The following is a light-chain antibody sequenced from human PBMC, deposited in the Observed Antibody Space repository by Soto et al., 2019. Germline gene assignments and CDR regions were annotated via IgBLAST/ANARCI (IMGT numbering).Light chain of an antibody. V-gene: IGLV2-18*02. CDR2: DVT. CDR1: SSDVGNYNR. Sequence: QSAVTQPPSVSGSPGQSVAISCTGTSSDVGNYNRVSWYQQPPGTAPKLIIYDVTNRPSGVPDRFSGSKSGNTASLTISGLQADDEADYYCSSYTSSSTYVFGTGTKVTVL. J-gene: IGLJ1*01. CDR3: SSYTSSSTYV.